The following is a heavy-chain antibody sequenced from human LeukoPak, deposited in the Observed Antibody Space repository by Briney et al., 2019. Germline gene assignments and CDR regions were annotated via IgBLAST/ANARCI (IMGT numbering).Heavy chain of an antibody. CDR3: ARDRGIAEADSFDP. Sequence: GASVKVSCKASGYTYTTDGISWVRQAPGQGLEWMGWIDTYSGKTNYAQKFQGRVTMTSDTSTSTAYMELRSLRSDDTAVYYRARDRGIAEADSFDPWGQGTLVTVSS. CDR1: GYTYTTDG. J-gene: IGHJ5*02. D-gene: IGHD6-13*01. CDR2: IDTYSGKT. V-gene: IGHV1-18*01.